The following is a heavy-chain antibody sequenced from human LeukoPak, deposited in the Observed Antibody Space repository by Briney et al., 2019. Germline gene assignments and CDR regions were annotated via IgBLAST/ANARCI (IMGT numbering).Heavy chain of an antibody. CDR3: ARQKKIVLVVYAIGYYFDY. V-gene: IGHV4-34*01. Sequence: SETLSLTCAVYGGSFSGYYWSRIRQPPGKGLEWIGEINHSGSTNYNPSLKSRVTISVDTSKNQFSLKLSSVTAADTAVYYCARQKKIVLVVYAIGYYFDYWGQGTLVTVSS. D-gene: IGHD2-8*02. CDR1: GGSFSGYY. CDR2: INHSGST. J-gene: IGHJ4*02.